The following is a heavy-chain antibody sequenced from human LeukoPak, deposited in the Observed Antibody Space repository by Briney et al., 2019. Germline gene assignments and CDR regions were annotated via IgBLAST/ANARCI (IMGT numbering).Heavy chain of an antibody. CDR3: ARGGVVPAAIADYYGMDV. J-gene: IGHJ6*02. V-gene: IGHV1-8*01. CDR2: MNPNSGNT. D-gene: IGHD2-2*02. Sequence: PEASVKVSCKASGYTFTSYDINWVRQATGQGLEWMGWMNPNSGNTGYAQKFQGRVTMTRNTSISTAYMELSSLRSEDTAVYHCARGGVVPAAIADYYGMDVWGQGTTVTVSS. CDR1: GYTFTSYD.